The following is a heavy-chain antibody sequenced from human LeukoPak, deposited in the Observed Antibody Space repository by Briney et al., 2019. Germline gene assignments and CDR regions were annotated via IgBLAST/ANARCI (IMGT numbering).Heavy chain of an antibody. J-gene: IGHJ4*02. CDR1: GFTFSSYW. Sequence: GGSLRLSCAASGFTFSSYWMHWVRQAPGKGLVWVSRINSDGSSTSYADSVKGRFTISRDNSKNTLYLQMNSLRAEDTAVYYCARAQSYYYDSSPVPFDYWGQGTLVTVSS. V-gene: IGHV3-74*01. D-gene: IGHD3-22*01. CDR3: ARAQSYYYDSSPVPFDY. CDR2: INSDGSST.